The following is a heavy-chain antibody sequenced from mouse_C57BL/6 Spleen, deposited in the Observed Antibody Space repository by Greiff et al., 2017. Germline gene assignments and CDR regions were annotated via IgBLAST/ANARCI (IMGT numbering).Heavy chain of an antibody. CDR1: GYTFTDYE. CDR2: IDPESGGT. D-gene: IGHD2-3*01. Sequence: QVQLQQSGAELVRPGASVTLSCKASGYTFTDYEMHWVKQTPVHGLEWIGAIDPESGGTAYNQKFKGKAILTAAKSSITAYLELRSLTSEDSAVYYCTKENYDGPFAYWGQGTLVTVSA. V-gene: IGHV1-15*01. J-gene: IGHJ3*01. CDR3: TKENYDGPFAY.